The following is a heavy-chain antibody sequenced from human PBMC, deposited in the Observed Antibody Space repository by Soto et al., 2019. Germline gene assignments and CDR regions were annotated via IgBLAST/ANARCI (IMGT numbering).Heavy chain of an antibody. D-gene: IGHD7-27*01. CDR3: ATQLTGDLDF. J-gene: IGHJ4*02. V-gene: IGHV1-69*13. Sequence: QVQLVQSGAEVRKPGSSVKVSCVASGGTFSTSAMNWVRQAPGQGLEWVGGIIPVFGTPTYAQSLQGRVTITVDVSTTTAYMELTRLRPEDTAVSYCATQLTGDLDFWGQGTLVIVSS. CDR1: GGTFSTSA. CDR2: IIPVFGTP.